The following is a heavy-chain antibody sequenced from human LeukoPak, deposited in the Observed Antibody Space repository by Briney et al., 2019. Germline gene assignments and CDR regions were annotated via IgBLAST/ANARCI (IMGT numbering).Heavy chain of an antibody. J-gene: IGHJ4*02. V-gene: IGHV3-30-3*01. D-gene: IGHD6-13*01. Sequence: GGSLRLSCAASGFTFSSYAMHWVRQAPGKGLEWVAVISYDGSNKYNADSVKGRFTISRDNSKNTLHLQMNSLRAEDTAVYYCAKELSGIAAAAADYWGQGTLVTVSS. CDR2: ISYDGSNK. CDR1: GFTFSSYA. CDR3: AKELSGIAAAAADY.